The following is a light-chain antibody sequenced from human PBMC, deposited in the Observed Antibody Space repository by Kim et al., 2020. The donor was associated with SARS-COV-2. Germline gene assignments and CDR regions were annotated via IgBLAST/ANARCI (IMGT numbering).Light chain of an antibody. Sequence: EIQMTQSPASLSASVGDRVTIACQASQDIKSFINWYQQTPGKAPKLLIYDASNLETGVPSRFSGSGSGTDFTFTISSLQPEDIATYYCQQHDNLPMTFGQGTRLEIK. CDR3: QQHDNLPMT. J-gene: IGKJ5*01. CDR1: QDIKSF. V-gene: IGKV1-33*01. CDR2: DAS.